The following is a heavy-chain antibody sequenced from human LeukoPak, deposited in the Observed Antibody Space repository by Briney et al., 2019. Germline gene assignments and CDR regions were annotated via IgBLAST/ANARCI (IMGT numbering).Heavy chain of an antibody. D-gene: IGHD4-17*01. CDR2: IYYSGST. CDR1: GGSISSGDYY. J-gene: IGHJ4*02. Sequence: SQTLSLTCTVSGGSISSGDYYWSWIRQPPGKGLEWIGYIYYSGSTYYNPSLKRRVTISVDTSKNQFSLKLSSVTAADTAVYYCARVSDGDYPFDYWGQGTLVTVSS. V-gene: IGHV4-30-4*08. CDR3: ARVSDGDYPFDY.